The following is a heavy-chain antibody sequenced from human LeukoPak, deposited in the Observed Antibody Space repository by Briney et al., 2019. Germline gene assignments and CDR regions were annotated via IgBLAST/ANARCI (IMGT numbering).Heavy chain of an antibody. CDR1: GFSFSDFT. Sequence: GGSLRLSCAASGFSFSDFTMNWVRQAPGKGLEWVSGIRANSNMRFYLESVRGRFTISMDNSKNTLFLQMDSLRAEDTAVFYCARNLQTIQRYFDLWGRGTLVTVSS. D-gene: IGHD5-24*01. V-gene: IGHV3-23*01. CDR2: IRANSNMR. CDR3: ARNLQTIQRYFDL. J-gene: IGHJ2*01.